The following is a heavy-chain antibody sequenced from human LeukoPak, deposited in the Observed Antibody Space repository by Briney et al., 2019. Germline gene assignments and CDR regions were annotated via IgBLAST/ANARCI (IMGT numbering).Heavy chain of an antibody. D-gene: IGHD2-2*01. CDR1: GGTFSSYA. CDR3: ARGGGYCSSTSCAYYYYMDV. Sequence: SVKVSCKASGGTFSSYAISWVRQAPGQGLEWMGGVIPIFGTANYAQKFQGRVTIATDESTSTAYMELSSLRSEDTAVYYCARGGGYCSSTSCAYYYYMDVWGKGTTVTVSS. J-gene: IGHJ6*03. V-gene: IGHV1-69*05. CDR2: VIPIFGTA.